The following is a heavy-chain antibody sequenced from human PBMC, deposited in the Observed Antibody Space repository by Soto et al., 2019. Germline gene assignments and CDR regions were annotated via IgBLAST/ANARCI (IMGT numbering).Heavy chain of an antibody. CDR2: INPSDAYT. V-gene: IGHV1-46*01. CDR3: ARDHVDTPMTNFDY. J-gene: IGHJ4*02. D-gene: IGHD5-18*01. Sequence: GASVKVSCKASGYTFISYYIHWVRQAPGQGLEWMGLINPSDAYTDYAQKFQGRVTLTRDTSTSIVYMELSSLRSEDTAIYYCARDHVDTPMTNFDYWGQGTLVTAPQ. CDR1: GYTFISYY.